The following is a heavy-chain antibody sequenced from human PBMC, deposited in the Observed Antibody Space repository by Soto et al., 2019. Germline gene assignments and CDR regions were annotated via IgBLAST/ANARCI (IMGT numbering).Heavy chain of an antibody. CDR1: GFTLDDYT. D-gene: IGHD2-2*01. CDR3: AKERAVVVPVSTSYFHYYGLDV. CDR2: VGWNGGDI. Sequence: GGSLRLSCAVSGFTLDDYTMHWVRQAPGKGLEWVSGVGWNGGDIVYADSVKGRFTVSRDNTRNSLYLEVNSLTTEDTAIYFCAKERAVVVPVSTSYFHYYGLDVWGQGTTVTVSS. V-gene: IGHV3-9*01. J-gene: IGHJ6*02.